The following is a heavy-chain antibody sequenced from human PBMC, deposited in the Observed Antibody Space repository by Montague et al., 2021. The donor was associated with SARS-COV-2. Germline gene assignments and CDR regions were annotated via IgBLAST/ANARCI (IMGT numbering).Heavy chain of an antibody. CDR2: IYPTGST. D-gene: IGHD6-19*01. V-gene: IGHV4-59*08. CDR1: ADSISSYY. Sequence: ETLSLTCTVSADSISSYYWTWIRQAPEKGLEWIGHIYPTGSTNYNPSLKGRVIISVDTSTNQLSLRLTSVSAADSAKYFCARHRGFGVSVAGGSCFDHWGQGTPVTVSS. CDR3: ARHRGFGVSVAGGSCFDH. J-gene: IGHJ4*02.